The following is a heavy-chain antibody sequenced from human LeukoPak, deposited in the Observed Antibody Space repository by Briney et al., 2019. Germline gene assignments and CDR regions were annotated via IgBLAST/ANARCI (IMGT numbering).Heavy chain of an antibody. CDR3: ATLPEYYYDSSGYPLDY. CDR2: INTNTGNP. D-gene: IGHD3-22*01. J-gene: IGHJ4*02. CDR1: GYTFTSYA. V-gene: IGHV7-4-1*02. Sequence: GASVKVSCKASGYTFTSYAMNWVRQAPGQGLEWMGWINTNTGNPTYAQGFTGRFVFSLDTSVSTAYLQISSLKAEDTAVYYCATLPEYYYDSSGYPLDYWGQGTLVTVSS.